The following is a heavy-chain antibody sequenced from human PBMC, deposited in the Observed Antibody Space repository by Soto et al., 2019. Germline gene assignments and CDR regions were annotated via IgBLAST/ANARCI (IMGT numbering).Heavy chain of an antibody. CDR3: AKESLDYYGSGSLPFDY. CDR2: ISGSGGST. Sequence: GSLRLSCAASGFTFSSYAMSWVRQAPGKGLEWVSAISGSGGSTYYADSVKGRFTISRDNSKNTLYLQMNSLRAEDTAVYYCAKESLDYYGSGSLPFDYWGQGTLVTVSS. V-gene: IGHV3-23*01. CDR1: GFTFSSYA. D-gene: IGHD3-10*01. J-gene: IGHJ4*02.